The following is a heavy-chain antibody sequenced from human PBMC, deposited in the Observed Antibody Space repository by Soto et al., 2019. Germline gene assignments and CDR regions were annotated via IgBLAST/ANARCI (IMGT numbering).Heavy chain of an antibody. CDR3: ARAPGGVGATGGFDY. D-gene: IGHD1-26*01. J-gene: IGHJ4*02. Sequence: QVQLVESGGGVVQPGRSLRLSCAASGFTFSSYAMHWVRQAPGKGLEWVAVISYDGSNKYYADSVKGRFTISRDNSKNTLYLQMNSLRAEDTAVYYCARAPGGVGATGGFDYWGQGTLVTVSS. CDR2: ISYDGSNK. V-gene: IGHV3-30-3*01. CDR1: GFTFSSYA.